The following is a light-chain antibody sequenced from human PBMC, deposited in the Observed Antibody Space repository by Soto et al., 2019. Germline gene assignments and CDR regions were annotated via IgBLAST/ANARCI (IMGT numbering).Light chain of an antibody. CDR2: DIT. V-gene: IGLV2-14*03. CDR3: CSYTSSPIFV. CDR1: SSDVGGYNY. Sequence: QSALTQPASVSGSPGQSIAISCTGTSSDVGGYNYVCWYQQHPGTAPKLIIYDITSRPSGVSDRFSGSKSGTTASLTISGLQAEDEADYYCCSYTSSPIFVFGTGTKLTVL. J-gene: IGLJ1*01.